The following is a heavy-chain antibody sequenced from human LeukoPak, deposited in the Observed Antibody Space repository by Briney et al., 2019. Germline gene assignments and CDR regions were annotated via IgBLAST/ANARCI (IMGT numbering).Heavy chain of an antibody. V-gene: IGHV3-7*01. CDR1: GFTFSSYW. J-gene: IGHJ4*02. CDR3: ARGDYSNYFRSDY. CDR2: IKQDGTEK. D-gene: IGHD4-11*01. Sequence: PGGSLRLSCAGSGFTFSSYWMSWVRQAPGKGLQWVANIKQDGTEKYYVDSVKGRFTISRDNAKNSLYLQMNSLRAEDTAVYYCARGDYSNYFRSDYWGQGTLVTVSS.